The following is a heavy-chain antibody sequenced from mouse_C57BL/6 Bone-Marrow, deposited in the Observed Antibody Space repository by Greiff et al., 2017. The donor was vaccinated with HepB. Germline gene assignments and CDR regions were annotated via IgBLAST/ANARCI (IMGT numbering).Heavy chain of an antibody. Sequence: QVQLQQPGAELVKPGASVKLSCKASGYTFTSYWMHWVKQRPGRGLEWIGRIDPNSGGTKYNEKFKSKATLTVDKPSSTAYMQLSSLTSEDSAVYYCARRREIYYGKAYYAMDYWGQGTSVTVSS. V-gene: IGHV1-72*01. J-gene: IGHJ4*01. CDR2: IDPNSGGT. CDR3: ARRREIYYGKAYYAMDY. CDR1: GYTFTSYW. D-gene: IGHD2-1*01.